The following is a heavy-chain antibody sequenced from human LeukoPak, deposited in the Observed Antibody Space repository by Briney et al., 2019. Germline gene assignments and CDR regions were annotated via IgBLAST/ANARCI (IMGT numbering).Heavy chain of an antibody. CDR3: ARVSQTYYYDSSGYSDY. D-gene: IGHD3-22*01. V-gene: IGHV3-30-3*01. CDR2: ISYDGSNK. J-gene: IGHJ4*02. CDR1: GFTFSSYA. Sequence: GGSLRLSCAASGFTFSSYAMHWVRQAPGKGLEWVAVISYDGSNKYYADSVKGRFTISRDNSKNTLYLQMNSLRAEDTAVYYCARVSQTYYYDSSGYSDYWGQGTLVTVSS.